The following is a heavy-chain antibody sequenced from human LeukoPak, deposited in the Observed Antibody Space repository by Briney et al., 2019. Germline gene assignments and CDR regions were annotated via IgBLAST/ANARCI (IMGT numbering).Heavy chain of an antibody. CDR3: AREIPGGAINPDY. CDR1: GFTFSKYW. Sequence: GGSLRLSCAASGFTFSKYWMSWVRQAPGKGLEWVANIKLDGSEKYYVDSVKGRLTISRDNAKNLLYLQMNSLRDEDTAVYYCAREIPGGAINPDYWGQGTLVTVSS. D-gene: IGHD3-16*01. J-gene: IGHJ4*02. CDR2: IKLDGSEK. V-gene: IGHV3-7*01.